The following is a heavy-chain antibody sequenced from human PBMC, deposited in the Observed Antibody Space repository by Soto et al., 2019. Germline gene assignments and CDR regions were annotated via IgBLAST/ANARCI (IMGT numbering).Heavy chain of an antibody. CDR3: AREGLIGRGYSHGYDY. D-gene: IGHD5-18*01. CDR2: IYSGDST. J-gene: IGHJ4*02. Sequence: EVQLVETGGGLIQPGGSLRLSCAASGFTVNINYMSWVRQAPGRGLESVSIIYSGDSTYYADSVKGRFTISRDISKNTQYLQMNSLRAEDTAVYYCAREGLIGRGYSHGYDYWGLGTLVTVSS. CDR1: GFTVNINY. V-gene: IGHV3-53*02.